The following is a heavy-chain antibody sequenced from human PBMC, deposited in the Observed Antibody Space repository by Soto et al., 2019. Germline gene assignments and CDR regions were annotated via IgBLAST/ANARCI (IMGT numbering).Heavy chain of an antibody. Sequence: GGSLRLSCAASGFTFSDYAMHWIRQAPGKGLEWVAVIWYDGSNKYYADSVKGRFTISRDNSKNTLYLQMNSLRAEDTAVYYCAKSGSWYDILTGYLAEKYYFDYWGQGTLVTVSS. CDR3: AKSGSWYDILTGYLAEKYYFDY. D-gene: IGHD3-9*01. CDR2: IWYDGSNK. J-gene: IGHJ4*02. V-gene: IGHV3-33*06. CDR1: GFTFSDYA.